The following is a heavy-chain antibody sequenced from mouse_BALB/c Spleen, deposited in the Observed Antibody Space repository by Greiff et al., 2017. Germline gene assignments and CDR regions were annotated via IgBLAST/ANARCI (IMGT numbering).Heavy chain of an antibody. J-gene: IGHJ4*01. D-gene: IGHD1-2*01. Sequence: VKLQESGAELARPGASVKLSCKASGYTFTSYWMQWVKQRPGQGLEWIGAIYPGDGDTRYTQKFKGKATLTADKSSSTAYMQLSSLASEDSAVYYCARRNYGPYAMDYWGQGTSVTVSS. CDR3: ARRNYGPYAMDY. CDR2: IYPGDGDT. CDR1: GYTFTSYW. V-gene: IGHV1-87*01.